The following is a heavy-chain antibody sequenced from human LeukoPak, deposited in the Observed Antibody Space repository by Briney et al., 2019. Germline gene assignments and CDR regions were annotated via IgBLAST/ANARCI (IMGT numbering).Heavy chain of an antibody. J-gene: IGHJ5*02. CDR1: GGSISSYY. Sequence: PSETLSLTCTVSGGSISSYYWSWIRPPPGKRLEWIAYIYYSGSTNYNPSLKSRVTISVDTSKNQFSLKLSSVTAADTAVYYCARWGEYQLLYGRAWFDPWGQGTLVTVSS. D-gene: IGHD2-2*02. CDR3: ARWGEYQLLYGRAWFDP. CDR2: IYYSGST. V-gene: IGHV4-59*01.